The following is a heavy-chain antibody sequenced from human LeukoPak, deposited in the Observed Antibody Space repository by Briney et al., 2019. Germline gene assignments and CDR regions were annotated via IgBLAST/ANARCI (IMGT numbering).Heavy chain of an antibody. CDR1: GGSISSYY. CDR3: ARAGAGNEYVGLFDY. Sequence: SETLSLTCTVSGGSISSYYWSWIRQPPGKGLEWIGYIYYSGSTNYNPSLKSRVTISVDTSKNQFSLKLSSVTAADTAVYYCARAGAGNEYVGLFDYWGQGTLVTVSS. CDR2: IYYSGST. J-gene: IGHJ4*02. D-gene: IGHD3-16*01. V-gene: IGHV4-59*01.